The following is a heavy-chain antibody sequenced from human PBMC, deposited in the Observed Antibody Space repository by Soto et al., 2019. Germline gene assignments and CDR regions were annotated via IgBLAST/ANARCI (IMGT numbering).Heavy chain of an antibody. D-gene: IGHD6-6*01. CDR3: ARADKEYSSSAIPLDAFDI. V-gene: IGHV1-69*13. CDR2: IIPIFGTA. Sequence: GASVKVSCKASGGTFSSYAISWVRQAPGQGLEWMGGIIPIFGTANYAQKFQGRVTITADESTSTAYMELSSLRSEDTAVYYCARADKEYSSSAIPLDAFDIWGQGTMVTVSS. J-gene: IGHJ3*02. CDR1: GGTFSSYA.